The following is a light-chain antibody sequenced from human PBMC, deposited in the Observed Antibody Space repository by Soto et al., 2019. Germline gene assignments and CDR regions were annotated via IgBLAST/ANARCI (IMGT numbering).Light chain of an antibody. J-gene: IGLJ3*02. CDR2: FESDSDK. CDR3: MIWHSNAWV. CDR1: SGINVGTYR. V-gene: IGLV5-45*03. Sequence: QAVVTQPSSLSASPGASASLTCTLRSGINVGTYRIYWYQQKPGSPPQFLLRFESDSDKHQGSGVPSRFSGSKDASANAGILLISGLQSEDEADYYCMIWHSNAWVFGGGTKLTVL.